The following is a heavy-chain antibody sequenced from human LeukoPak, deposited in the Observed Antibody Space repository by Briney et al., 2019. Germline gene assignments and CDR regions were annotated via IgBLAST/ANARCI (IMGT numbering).Heavy chain of an antibody. CDR2: VNHSRYT. J-gene: IGHJ4*02. CDR3: ARMTTGHDY. Sequence: PSETLSLTCGVSGTSFTSYYWSWLRQTPGKGLEWIGEVNHSRYTNMNPSLKSRVTISVDTSKNQFSLMMTSVTAADTAVYFCARMTTGHDYWGQGTLVTVSS. V-gene: IGHV4-34*01. D-gene: IGHD4-17*01. CDR1: GTSFTSYY.